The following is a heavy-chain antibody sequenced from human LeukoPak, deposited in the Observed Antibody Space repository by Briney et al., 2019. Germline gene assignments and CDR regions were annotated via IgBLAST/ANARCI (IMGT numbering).Heavy chain of an antibody. CDR1: GGSINNYH. Sequence: SGTLSLTCTVSGGSINNYHWSWIRQPAGKGLEYIGRIYTSGSTNYNPSLKSRVTMSVDTSKNQFSLKLRSVTAADTAVYYCARRLFGAWFDPWGQGTLVTVSS. V-gene: IGHV4-4*07. D-gene: IGHD3-3*01. J-gene: IGHJ5*02. CDR2: IYTSGST. CDR3: ARRLFGAWFDP.